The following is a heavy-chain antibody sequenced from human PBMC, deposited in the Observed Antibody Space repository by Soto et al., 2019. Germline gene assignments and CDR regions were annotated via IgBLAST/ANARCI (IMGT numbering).Heavy chain of an antibody. J-gene: IGHJ4*02. CDR2: ISPHNFNT. CDR1: GYTLTGYD. V-gene: IGHV1-18*01. CDR3: ARDEGGYDILTGYYKAHHFDY. Sequence: SVEVTCQASGYTLTGYDINWVRQAPGQGLEWLGAISPHNFNTNYAQKFRGRVTLTTEKSTNTAYMDLRSLTSDDTAVYYCARDEGGYDILTGYYKAHHFDYWGQGVQVTVSS. D-gene: IGHD3-9*01.